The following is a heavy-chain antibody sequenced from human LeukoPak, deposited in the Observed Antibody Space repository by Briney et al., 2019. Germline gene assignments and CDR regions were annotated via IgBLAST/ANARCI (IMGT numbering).Heavy chain of an antibody. J-gene: IGHJ4*02. Sequence: GGSLRLSCAASGFTFSSYAMSWGRQAPGKGLGWVSAISGSGGSTYYADSVKGRFTISRDNSKNTLYLQMNSLRAEDTAVYYCAKDLGEWELLNFVWGQGTLVTVSS. V-gene: IGHV3-23*01. CDR1: GFTFSSYA. CDR2: ISGSGGST. CDR3: AKDLGEWELLNFV. D-gene: IGHD1-26*01.